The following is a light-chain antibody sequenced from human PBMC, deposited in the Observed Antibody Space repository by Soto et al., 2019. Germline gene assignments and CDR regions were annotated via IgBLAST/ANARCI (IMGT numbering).Light chain of an antibody. Sequence: EVMLTQSPGTLSLSPGERATLSCRASQSVSSNYLAWYQQKSRQAPRLLIYGASNRATGIPDRFSGSGSGTDFTLTIRRLEAEDFAVYYCQQYDTSPRTFGQGTKVEFK. J-gene: IGKJ1*01. CDR3: QQYDTSPRT. CDR2: GAS. CDR1: QSVSSNY. V-gene: IGKV3-20*01.